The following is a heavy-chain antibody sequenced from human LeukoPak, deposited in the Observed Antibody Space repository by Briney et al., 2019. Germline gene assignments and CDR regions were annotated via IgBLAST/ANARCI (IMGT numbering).Heavy chain of an antibody. CDR2: VSAYNGNT. CDR3: ARDDSYDSSGYYYYY. CDR1: GYTFTSYA. D-gene: IGHD3-22*01. Sequence: ASVKVSCKASGYTFTSYAMNWVRQAPGQGLEWMGWVSAYNGNTNFARKLQGRVSMTTDTSTSTASMELRSLRSDDTAVYYCARDDSYDSSGYYYYYWGQGTLVTVSS. J-gene: IGHJ4*02. V-gene: IGHV1-18*01.